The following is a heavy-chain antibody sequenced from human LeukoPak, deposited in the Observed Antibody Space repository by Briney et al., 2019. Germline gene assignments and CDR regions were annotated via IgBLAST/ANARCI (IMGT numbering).Heavy chain of an antibody. CDR3: ARVVWGGDAFDI. CDR2: IYSGGST. J-gene: IGHJ3*02. V-gene: IGHV3-66*01. CDR1: GFTVSSNY. Sequence: GGSLRLSCAVSGFTVSSNYMSWVRQAPGKGLEWVSVIYSGGSTYYADSVKGRFTISRDKSKNTLYLQMNSLRAEDTAVYYCARVVWGGDAFDIWGQGTMVTVSS. D-gene: IGHD3-16*01.